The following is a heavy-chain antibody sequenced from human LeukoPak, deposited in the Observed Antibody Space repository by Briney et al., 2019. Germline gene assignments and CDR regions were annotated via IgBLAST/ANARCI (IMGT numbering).Heavy chain of an antibody. CDR2: IIPIFGTA. CDR3: ARAYCGVAKGDAFDI. Sequence: GASVKVSCKASGGTFSSYAISWVRQAPGQGLEWMGGIIPIFGTANYAQKFQGRVTITADKSTSTAYMELRSLRSEDTAVYYCARAYCGVAKGDAFDIWGQGTMVTVSS. V-gene: IGHV1-69*06. CDR1: GGTFSSYA. J-gene: IGHJ3*02. D-gene: IGHD2-21*01.